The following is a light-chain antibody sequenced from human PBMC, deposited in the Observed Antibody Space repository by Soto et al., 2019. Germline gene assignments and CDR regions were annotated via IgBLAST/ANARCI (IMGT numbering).Light chain of an antibody. CDR1: QSVSNNY. CDR2: GAS. J-gene: IGKJ5*01. V-gene: IGKV3-20*01. CDR3: QQYATSPIT. Sequence: EIVFTQSPCTLSLSPGERATLSCRASQSVSNNYLAWYQQKPGQAPRLLIYGASNRATGIPDRFSGSGSGTDFTLSISRLEPEDVAVFYCQQYATSPITFGQGTRLEIK.